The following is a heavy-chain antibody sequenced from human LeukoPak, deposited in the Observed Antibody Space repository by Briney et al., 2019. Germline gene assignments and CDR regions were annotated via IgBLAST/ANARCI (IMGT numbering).Heavy chain of an antibody. D-gene: IGHD2-21*01. V-gene: IGHV3-30*04. Sequence: GRSRRLSCAASGFTFSDYPMYWVRQAPGKGLEWVAVISYDASNDFYRDSVRGRFTIPRDNARNTVYLQMDTLKPEDTAVYYCARSFGFPFGYMDVWGKGTMVIVSS. J-gene: IGHJ6*03. CDR1: GFTFSDYP. CDR3: ARSFGFPFGYMDV. CDR2: ISYDASND.